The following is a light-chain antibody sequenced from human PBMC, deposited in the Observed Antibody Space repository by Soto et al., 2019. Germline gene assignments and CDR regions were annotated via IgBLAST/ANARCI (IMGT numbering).Light chain of an antibody. J-gene: IGLJ2*01. Sequence: QSALTQPASGAGSPGQSITISCTGTSSDVGGYNYVSWYQQHPGKAPKLMIYDVSNRSSGVSNRFSGSKSGNTASLTISGLQAEDVADYYCSSYTSSILFGGGTKLTVL. V-gene: IGLV2-14*01. CDR1: SSDVGGYNY. CDR2: DVS. CDR3: SSYTSSIL.